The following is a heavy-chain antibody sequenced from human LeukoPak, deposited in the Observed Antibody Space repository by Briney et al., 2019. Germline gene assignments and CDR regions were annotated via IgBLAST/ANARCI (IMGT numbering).Heavy chain of an antibody. J-gene: IGHJ5*02. CDR2: INSDGSSR. CDR3: ARVVVGANNWFDP. V-gene: IGHV3-74*01. D-gene: IGHD1-26*01. CDR1: GFIFSSYW. Sequence: GESLRLSCAASGFIFSSYWMHWVRQAPGKGRVWVSRINSDGSSRNYADSVKGRFTISRDNAKNTLYLQMNSLKAEDTAVYYCARVVVGANNWFDPWGQGTLVTVSS.